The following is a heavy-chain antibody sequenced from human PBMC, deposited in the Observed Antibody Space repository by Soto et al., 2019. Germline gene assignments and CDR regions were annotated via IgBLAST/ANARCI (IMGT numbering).Heavy chain of an antibody. D-gene: IGHD3-3*01. CDR1: GGSISSYY. CDR3: AREDGPSSGWFDP. Sequence: SETLSLTCTVSGGSISSYYWSWIRQPPGKGLEWIGYIYYSGSTNYNPSLKSRVTISVDTSKNQFSLKLSSVTAADTAVYYCAREDGPSSGWFDPWGQGTLVTVSS. J-gene: IGHJ5*02. CDR2: IYYSGST. V-gene: IGHV4-59*01.